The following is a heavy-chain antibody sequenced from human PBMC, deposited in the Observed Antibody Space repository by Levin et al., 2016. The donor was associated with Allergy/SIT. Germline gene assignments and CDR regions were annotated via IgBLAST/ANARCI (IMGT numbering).Heavy chain of an antibody. D-gene: IGHD3-3*01. CDR3: AKGEAYYDVWSGSYIENRAWDP. CDR2: ISFDGFNK. J-gene: IGHJ5*02. V-gene: IGHV3-30*18. Sequence: WIRQPPGKGLEWVAVISFDGFNKYYADSVKGRFSISRDNSKNTLYLQMNSLRAEDTAVYYCAKGEAYYDVWSGSYIENRAWDPWGQGTLVTVSS.